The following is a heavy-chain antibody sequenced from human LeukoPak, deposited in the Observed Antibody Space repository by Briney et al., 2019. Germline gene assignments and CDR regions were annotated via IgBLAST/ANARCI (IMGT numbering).Heavy chain of an antibody. Sequence: EASVKVSCKASGYTFTGYYMHWVRQAPGQGLEWMGWINPNSGGTNYAQKFQGRVTMTRDTSISTAYMELSRLRSDDTAVYYCAGGYYDILTGYYRINYYGMDVWGQGTTVTVSS. CDR1: GYTFTGYY. J-gene: IGHJ6*02. CDR2: INPNSGGT. CDR3: AGGYYDILTGYYRINYYGMDV. D-gene: IGHD3-9*01. V-gene: IGHV1-2*02.